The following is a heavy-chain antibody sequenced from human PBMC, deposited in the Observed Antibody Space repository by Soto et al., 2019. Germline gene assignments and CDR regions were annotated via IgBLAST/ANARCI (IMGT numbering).Heavy chain of an antibody. J-gene: IGHJ6*02. CDR2: INHSGST. V-gene: IGHV4-34*01. D-gene: IGHD2-15*01. CDR3: ARGRGCSGGSCYRYYYYGMDV. Sequence: SETLSLTCAVYGGSFSGYYWSWIRQPPGKGLEWIGGINHSGSTNYNPSLKSRVTISVDTSKNQFSLKLSSVTAADTAVYYCARGRGCSGGSCYRYYYYGMDVWGQGTTVTVSS. CDR1: GGSFSGYY.